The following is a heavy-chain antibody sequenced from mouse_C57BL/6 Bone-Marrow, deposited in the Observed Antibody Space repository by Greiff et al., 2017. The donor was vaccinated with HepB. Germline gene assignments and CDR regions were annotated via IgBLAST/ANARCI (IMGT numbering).Heavy chain of an antibody. V-gene: IGHV12-3*01. CDR1: GFPITSGYY. J-gene: IGHJ1*03. Sequence: VQLVESGPGLVKPSQSLFLTCSITGFPITSGYYWIWIRQSPGKPLEWMGYITHSGETFYNPSLQSPISITRETSKNQFFLQLNSVTTEDTAMYYCAGDPPITTVVDWYFDVWGTGTTVTVSS. D-gene: IGHD1-1*01. CDR3: AGDPPITTVVDWYFDV. CDR2: ITHSGET.